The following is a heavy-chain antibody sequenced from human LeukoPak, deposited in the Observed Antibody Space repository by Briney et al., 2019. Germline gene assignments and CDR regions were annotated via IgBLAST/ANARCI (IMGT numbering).Heavy chain of an antibody. CDR3: AKDMQRWELLASLDY. CDR2: ISWNSGSI. D-gene: IGHD1-26*01. CDR1: GLTFDDYA. V-gene: IGHV3-9*01. Sequence: QPGRSLRLSCAASGLTFDDYAMHWVRQAPGKGLEWVSGISWNSGSIGYADSVKGRFTISRDNAKNSLYLQMNSLRAEDTALYYCAKDMQRWELLASLDYWGQGTLVTVSS. J-gene: IGHJ4*02.